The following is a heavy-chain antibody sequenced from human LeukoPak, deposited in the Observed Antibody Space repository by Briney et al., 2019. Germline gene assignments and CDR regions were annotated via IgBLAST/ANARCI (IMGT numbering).Heavy chain of an antibody. D-gene: IGHD2-2*01. CDR3: AKDRIVVVPAAPDY. V-gene: IGHV3-23*01. CDR1: GFIFSSYA. Sequence: PGGSLRLSCAASGFIFSSYAMSWVRQAPGKGLEWVSAISGSGGSTYYADSVKGRFTISRDNSKNTLYLQMNSLRAEDTAVYYCAKDRIVVVPAAPDYWGQGTLVTVSS. J-gene: IGHJ4*02. CDR2: ISGSGGST.